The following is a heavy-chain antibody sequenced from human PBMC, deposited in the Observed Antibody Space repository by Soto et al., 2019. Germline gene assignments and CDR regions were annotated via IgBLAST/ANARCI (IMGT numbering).Heavy chain of an antibody. CDR3: ARIPTYYDILTGPDQR. D-gene: IGHD3-9*01. CDR1: GGSISSGSYY. J-gene: IGHJ4*02. V-gene: IGHV4-31*03. CDR2: IYYSGNT. Sequence: TLSLTCTVSGGSISSGSYYWSWVRQHPGKGLEWIGYIYYSGNTYYNPSLKSRVTISVDTSKNQFSLKLSSVTAADTAVYYCARIPTYYDILTGPDQRWGQGTRVTVSS.